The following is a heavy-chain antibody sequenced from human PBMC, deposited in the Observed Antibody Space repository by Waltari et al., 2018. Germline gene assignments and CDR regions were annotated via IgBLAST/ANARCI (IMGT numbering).Heavy chain of an antibody. Sequence: EVQVLESGGGLAQPGGSLRLACAALGFIFSNCLIYWVRQAPGKGLEWCSGINGYGDKTYYADSVRGRCTLSRDKSRNTLSLEMNSLRADDTAVYYCAKAHFYDTSGYIEHWGQGTLVTVSS. J-gene: IGHJ1*01. V-gene: IGHV3-23*01. CDR1: GFIFSNCL. CDR3: AKAHFYDTSGYIEH. CDR2: INGYGDKT. D-gene: IGHD3-22*01.